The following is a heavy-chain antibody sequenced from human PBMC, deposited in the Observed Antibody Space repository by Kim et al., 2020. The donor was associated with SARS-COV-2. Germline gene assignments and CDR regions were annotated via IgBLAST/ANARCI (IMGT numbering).Heavy chain of an antibody. CDR2: ISSNGGST. CDR3: AREEGYYDSSGPGAFDI. Sequence: GGSLRLSCAASGFTFSSYAMHWVRQAPGKGLEYVSAISSNGGSTYYANSVKGRFTISRDNSKNTLYLQMGSLRAEDMAVYYCAREEGYYDSSGPGAFDIWGQGTMVTVSS. V-gene: IGHV3-64*01. J-gene: IGHJ3*02. D-gene: IGHD3-22*01. CDR1: GFTFSSYA.